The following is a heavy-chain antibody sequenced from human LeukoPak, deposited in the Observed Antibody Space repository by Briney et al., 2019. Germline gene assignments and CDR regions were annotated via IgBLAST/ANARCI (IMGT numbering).Heavy chain of an antibody. J-gene: IGHJ3*02. CDR2: TYYRSKWYN. D-gene: IGHD6-19*01. Sequence: SQTLSLTCALSGDSVSSNSAAWNWIRQSPSRGLEWLGRTYYRSKWYNDYAVSVKSRITINPDTSKNQFSLQLNSVTPGDTAVYYCARAGYSSGWVDAFDIWGQGTMVTVSS. V-gene: IGHV6-1*01. CDR1: GDSVSSNSAA. CDR3: ARAGYSSGWVDAFDI.